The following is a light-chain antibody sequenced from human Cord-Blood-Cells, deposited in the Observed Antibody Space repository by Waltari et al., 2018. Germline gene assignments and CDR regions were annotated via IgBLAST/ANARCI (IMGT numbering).Light chain of an antibody. CDR3: SAWDSSLSAYV. Sequence: QAGLTQPPSVSKGLRQTATLTCPGNSNNVGNKGAAWLQQHQGHPPKLLSYRNNNRPSGISERLSASRSGNTASLTITGLQPEDEADYYCSAWDSSLSAYVFGTGTKVTVL. CDR2: RNN. J-gene: IGLJ1*01. V-gene: IGLV10-54*01. CDR1: SNNVGNKG.